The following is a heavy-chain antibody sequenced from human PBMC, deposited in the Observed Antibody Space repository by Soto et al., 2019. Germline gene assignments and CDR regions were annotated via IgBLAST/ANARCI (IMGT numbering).Heavy chain of an antibody. CDR2: IIPMFDTT. CDR1: GGSFSSDA. V-gene: IGHV1-69*06. Sequence: SVQVSCTASGGSFSSDAITWVRQAPGQGLEWIGEIIPMFDTTNYAPEFQGRVTITADTATTTVYMEVNRLTPDDTAVYYCAREVVTETTLGYFDVWGQGALVTVYS. CDR3: AREVVTETTLGYFDV. J-gene: IGHJ4*02. D-gene: IGHD2-21*02.